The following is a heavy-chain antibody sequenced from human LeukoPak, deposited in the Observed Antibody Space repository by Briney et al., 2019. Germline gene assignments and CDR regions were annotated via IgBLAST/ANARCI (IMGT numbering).Heavy chain of an antibody. V-gene: IGHV4-59*01. CDR3: ARAQGTAPYSSGWYPIY. CDR1: GGSISSYY. CDR2: IYYSGST. D-gene: IGHD6-19*01. J-gene: IGHJ4*02. Sequence: SETLSLTCTVSGGSISSYYWSWIRQPPGKGLEWIGYIYYSGSTNYNPSLTSRVTISVDTSKNQFSLKLSSVTAADTAVYYCARAQGTAPYSSGWYPIYWGQGTLVTVSS.